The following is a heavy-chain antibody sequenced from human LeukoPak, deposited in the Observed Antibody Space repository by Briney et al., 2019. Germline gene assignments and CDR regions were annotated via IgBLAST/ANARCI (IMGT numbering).Heavy chain of an antibody. J-gene: IGHJ4*02. D-gene: IGHD3-10*01. V-gene: IGHV3-23*01. CDR2: ISGGGGST. CDR1: GFTFNSYA. CDR3: AKRHYYGSGSNDGYYFDF. Sequence: PGGSLRLSCAASGFTFNSYAMSWVRQAPGKGLEWVSAISGGGGSTYYADSVKGRFSISRDNSKNTLYLQMNSLRAEDTAVYYCAKRHYYGSGSNDGYYFDFWGRGTLVTVSS.